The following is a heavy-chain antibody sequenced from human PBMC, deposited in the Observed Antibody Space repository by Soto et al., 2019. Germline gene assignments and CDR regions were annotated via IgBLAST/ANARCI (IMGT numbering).Heavy chain of an antibody. J-gene: IGHJ4*02. D-gene: IGHD3-10*01. Sequence: QVQLVQSGAEVKKPGASVKVSFKASGYTFTSYAMHWVRRAPGQRLEWMGWINAGNGNTKYSQKFQGRVTITRDTSASTAYMELSSLRSEDTAVYYCARGSGLTYFDYWGQGTLVTVSS. CDR2: INAGNGNT. CDR1: GYTFTSYA. CDR3: ARGSGLTYFDY. V-gene: IGHV1-3*01.